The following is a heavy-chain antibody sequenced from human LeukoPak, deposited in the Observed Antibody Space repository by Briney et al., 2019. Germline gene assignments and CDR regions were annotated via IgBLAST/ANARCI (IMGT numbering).Heavy chain of an antibody. J-gene: IGHJ4*02. Sequence: GGSLRLSCEASGFTFSSYGMHWVRQAPGKGLEWVAFIRYDGSNKYYADSVKGRFTISRDNSKNTLYLQMNSLRGEDTAVYYCARDLSSSNNYFDYWGQGTLVTVSS. CDR2: IRYDGSNK. D-gene: IGHD6-13*01. CDR1: GFTFSSYG. CDR3: ARDLSSSNNYFDY. V-gene: IGHV3-30*02.